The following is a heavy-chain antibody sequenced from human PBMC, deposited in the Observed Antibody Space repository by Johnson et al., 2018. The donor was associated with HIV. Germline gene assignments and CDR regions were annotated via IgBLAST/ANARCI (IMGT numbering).Heavy chain of an antibody. V-gene: IGHV3-30*03. CDR2: ISYDGSNK. Sequence: QVQLVESGGGLVQPGRSLRLSCAASGLTFSSYGMHWVRQAPGKGLEWVAVISYDGSNKYYADSVKGRFTISRDNSKNTLYLQMNSLRAEDTAVYYCARDYDLAARPVAFDIWGQGTMVTVSS. CDR3: ARDYDLAARPVAFDI. J-gene: IGHJ3*02. CDR1: GLTFSSYG. D-gene: IGHD6-6*01.